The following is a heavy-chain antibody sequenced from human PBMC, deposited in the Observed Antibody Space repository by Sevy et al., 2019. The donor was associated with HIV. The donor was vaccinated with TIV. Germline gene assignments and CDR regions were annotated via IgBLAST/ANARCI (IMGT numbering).Heavy chain of an antibody. J-gene: IGHJ4*02. D-gene: IGHD6-25*01. Sequence: GSLRLSCAASGFTFSNAWMSWVRQAPGKGLEWVGRIKSKTDGWTTDYAAPVKGRFTISRDDSKNTLYLQMNSLKTEDTAVYYCTTLDSSVDYWGQGTLVTVSS. V-gene: IGHV3-15*01. CDR3: TTLDSSVDY. CDR1: GFTFSNAW. CDR2: IKSKTDGWTT.